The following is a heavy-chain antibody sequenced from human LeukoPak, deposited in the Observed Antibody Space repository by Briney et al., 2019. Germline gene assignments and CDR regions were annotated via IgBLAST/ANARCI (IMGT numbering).Heavy chain of an antibody. Sequence: SETLSLTCTVSGGSISSHYWSWIRQPPGKGLEWIGYIYYSGSTNYNPSLKSRVTISVDTSKNQFSLKLSSVTAADTAVYYCARDQSRDGYNLMWVGGPSGSVVGWHAFDIWGQGTMVTVSS. V-gene: IGHV4-59*11. CDR1: GGSISSHY. CDR3: ARDQSRDGYNLMWVGGPSGSVVGWHAFDI. D-gene: IGHD5-24*01. CDR2: IYYSGST. J-gene: IGHJ3*02.